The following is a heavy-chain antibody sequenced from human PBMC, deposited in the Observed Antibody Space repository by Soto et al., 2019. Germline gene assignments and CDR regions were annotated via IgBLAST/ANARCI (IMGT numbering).Heavy chain of an antibody. CDR2: ISYDGSNK. V-gene: IGHV3-30-3*01. CDR3: ARAGGLLLDY. J-gene: IGHJ4*02. Sequence: QVQLVESGGGVVQPGRSLRLSCAASGFTFSSYAMHWVRQAPGKGLEWVAVISYDGSNKYYADSVKGRFTISRDNSKNTLYLQRNSRRAEDTAVYYCARAGGLLLDYWGQGTLVTVSS. D-gene: IGHD2-15*01. CDR1: GFTFSSYA.